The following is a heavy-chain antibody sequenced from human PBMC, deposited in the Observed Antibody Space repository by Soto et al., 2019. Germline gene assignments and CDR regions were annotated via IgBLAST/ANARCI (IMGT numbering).Heavy chain of an antibody. V-gene: IGHV3-23*01. CDR1: GFTFSSYA. D-gene: IGHD3-10*01. J-gene: IGHJ4*02. CDR3: AKDARNPSELYRGGGGEQV. CDR2: ISGSGGST. Sequence: EVQLLESGGGLVQPGGSLRLSCAASGFTFSSYAMSWVRQAPGKGLEWVSAISGSGGSTYYADSVKGRFTISRDNSKNTLYLQMTSLRADDTAVYYCAKDARNPSELYRGGGGEQVWGQGTLVTVSS.